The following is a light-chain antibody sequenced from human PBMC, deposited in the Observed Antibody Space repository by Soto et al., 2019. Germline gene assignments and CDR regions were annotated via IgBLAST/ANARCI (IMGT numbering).Light chain of an antibody. V-gene: IGKV3-11*01. Sequence: EVVLTQSPATLSLSPGERATLSCRVSQSIRTSLAWYQQKPGQAPRLVIFDASNRANGVPARFGGSGSGTDSTLTINSLEPEDFAVYYCQQRNVWPPITFGQGTRLEI. CDR1: QSIRTS. CDR3: QQRNVWPPIT. CDR2: DAS. J-gene: IGKJ5*01.